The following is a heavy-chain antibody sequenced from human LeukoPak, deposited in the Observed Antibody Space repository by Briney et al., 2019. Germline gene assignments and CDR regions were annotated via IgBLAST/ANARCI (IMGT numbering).Heavy chain of an antibody. CDR2: INPNSGGT. CDR1: GYTFTAYY. J-gene: IGHJ4*02. CDR3: ARDLLYDSSGYRYFDY. D-gene: IGHD3-22*01. V-gene: IGHV1-2*02. Sequence: ASVKVSCKASGYTFTAYYMYWVRQAPGQGLEWMGWINPNSGGTNYAQKLQGRVTMTTDTSTSTAYMELRSLRSDDTAVYYCARDLLYDSSGYRYFDYWGQGTLVTVSS.